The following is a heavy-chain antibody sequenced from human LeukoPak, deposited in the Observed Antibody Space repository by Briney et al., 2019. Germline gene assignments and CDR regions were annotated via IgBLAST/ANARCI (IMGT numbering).Heavy chain of an antibody. V-gene: IGHV4-59*01. Sequence: SETLSLTCTVSGGSISIYYWSWIRQPPGKALEWIGYIYYSGSTNYNPSLKSRVTISVDTSKNQFSLNLSSVTAAGTAVYYCARTRDGYNLDAFDIWGQGTMVTVSS. CDR3: ARTRDGYNLDAFDI. CDR2: IYYSGST. CDR1: GGSISIYY. D-gene: IGHD5-24*01. J-gene: IGHJ3*02.